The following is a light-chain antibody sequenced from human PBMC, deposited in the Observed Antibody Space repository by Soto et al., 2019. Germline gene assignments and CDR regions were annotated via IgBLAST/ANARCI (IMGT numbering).Light chain of an antibody. CDR1: QGISSY. CDR2: AAS. J-gene: IGKJ2*01. CDR3: QRYYSYPPNFT. V-gene: IGKV1-8*01. Sequence: AIRMTQSPSSLSASTGDRVTITCRASQGISSYLAWYQQKPGKAPKLLIYAASTLQSGVPSRFSGSGSGTDFTLTISCLQSEDFATYYCQRYYSYPPNFTFGQGTKLEIK.